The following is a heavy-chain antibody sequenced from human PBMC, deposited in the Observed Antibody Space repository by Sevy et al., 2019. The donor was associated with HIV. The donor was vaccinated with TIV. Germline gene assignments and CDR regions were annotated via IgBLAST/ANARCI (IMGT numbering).Heavy chain of an antibody. Sequence: SETLSLTCAVYGGSFSGYYWSWIRQPPRKGLEWIGEINHSGSTNYNPSLKSRVTISVDTSKNQFSLKLSSVTAADTAVYYCARGGYSYGSYWGQGTLVTVSS. CDR3: ARGGYSYGSY. CDR1: GGSFSGYY. V-gene: IGHV4-34*01. J-gene: IGHJ4*02. CDR2: INHSGST. D-gene: IGHD5-18*01.